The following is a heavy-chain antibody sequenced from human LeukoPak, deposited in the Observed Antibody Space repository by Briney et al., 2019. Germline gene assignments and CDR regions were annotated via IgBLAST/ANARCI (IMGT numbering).Heavy chain of an antibody. CDR3: ARRRGDGSGNYYIKYYYDYYMDV. CDR2: INHSGST. D-gene: IGHD3-10*01. Sequence: ASETLSLTCAVYGESFSGYYWTWIRQPPGKGLEWIGEINHSGSTNYNPSLKSRLTISVDTSKNQFSLRLSSVTAADTAVYYCARRRGDGSGNYYIKYYYDYYMDVWGKGSTVTVSS. J-gene: IGHJ6*03. V-gene: IGHV4-34*01. CDR1: GESFSGYY.